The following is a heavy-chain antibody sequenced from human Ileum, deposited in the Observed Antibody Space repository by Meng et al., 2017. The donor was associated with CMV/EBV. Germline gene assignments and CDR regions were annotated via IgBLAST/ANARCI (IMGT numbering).Heavy chain of an antibody. Sequence: QMQLVQSGTELKKPGASVKVSGKASGNIFTGYYMHWVRQAPGQGLEWVGCINLNSGVIDFAQKFQGRITLTRDTSITTAYMELTRLIYDDTAVYYCARENWVYDYWGQGTLVTVSS. V-gene: IGHV1-2*02. D-gene: IGHD7-27*01. CDR1: GNIFTGYY. J-gene: IGHJ4*02. CDR3: ARENWVYDY. CDR2: INLNSGVI.